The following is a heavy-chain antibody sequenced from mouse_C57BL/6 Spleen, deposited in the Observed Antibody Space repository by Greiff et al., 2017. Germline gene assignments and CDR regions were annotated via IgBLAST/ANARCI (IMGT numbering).Heavy chain of an antibody. CDR1: GYTFTDYY. D-gene: IGHD1-1*01. J-gene: IGHJ1*03. V-gene: IGHV1-76*01. CDR3: ARHYYGSSYGYFDV. CDR2: IYPGSGNT. Sequence: VQLMESGAELVRPGASVKLSCKASGYTFTDYYIHWVKQRPGQGLEWIARIYPGSGNTYYNEKFKGKATLTAEKSSSTAYMQLSSLTSEDSAVYFCARHYYGSSYGYFDVWGTGTTVTVAS.